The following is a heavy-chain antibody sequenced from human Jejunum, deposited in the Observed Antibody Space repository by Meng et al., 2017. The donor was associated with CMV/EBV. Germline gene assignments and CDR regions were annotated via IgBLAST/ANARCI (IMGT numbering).Heavy chain of an antibody. CDR1: GFIFTSYA. J-gene: IGHJ4*02. D-gene: IGHD2-2*01. CDR3: ARFYCSSTSCPHVRFDH. V-gene: IGHV1-18*01. CDR2: ISAYNGNT. Sequence: QVQLVQSGAEVKKPAASVMVSCEGSGFIFTSYAISWVRQAPGQGLQYMGWISAYNGNTNYAQELQGRVTMTTDTSTSTAYMELRSLRFDDTAVYYCARFYCSSTSCPHVRFDHWGQGALVTVSS.